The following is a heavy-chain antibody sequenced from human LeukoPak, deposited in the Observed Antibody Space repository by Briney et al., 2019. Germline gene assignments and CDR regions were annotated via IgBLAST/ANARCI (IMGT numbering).Heavy chain of an antibody. CDR3: ARLPCSSSWSTCDS. CDR2: NTSSSTNI. CDR1: GFTFSTYN. Sequence: GGSLRLSCAASGFTFSTYNMNWVRQAPAKGLEWASHNTSSSTNIYYADSVKGRFTISRDNAKNALSLQMNSLRAEGTAVYYCARLPCSSSWSTCDSWGQGTLVTVSS. J-gene: IGHJ4*02. D-gene: IGHD6-13*01. V-gene: IGHV3-48*01.